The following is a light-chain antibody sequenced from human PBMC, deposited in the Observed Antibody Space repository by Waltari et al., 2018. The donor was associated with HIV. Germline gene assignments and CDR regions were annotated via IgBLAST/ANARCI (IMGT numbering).Light chain of an antibody. V-gene: IGKV3-20*01. Sequence: EIVLTQSPGTLSLSPGERGPLSCRASQSVSSSHLAWYQQKPGQAPRLLIYGASTRASGIPDRFSGSGSGTDFTLTISRLEPEDFAVYYCQQYGTSPTFGGGTKVEIK. CDR1: QSVSSSH. CDR2: GAS. J-gene: IGKJ4*01. CDR3: QQYGTSPT.